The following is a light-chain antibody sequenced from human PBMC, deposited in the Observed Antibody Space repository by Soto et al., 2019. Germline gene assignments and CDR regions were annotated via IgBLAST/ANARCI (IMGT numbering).Light chain of an antibody. J-gene: IGKJ4*01. CDR1: QSISSW. V-gene: IGKV1-5*01. CDR2: DAS. Sequence: DIQMTQSPSTLSASVGDRVTITCRASQSISSWLAWYQQKPGKAPKLLIYDASSLESGVPSRFSGSGSGTEFTLTISSLQPDDFATEYCQQYNSYSRLTFGGGTKVEIK. CDR3: QQYNSYSRLT.